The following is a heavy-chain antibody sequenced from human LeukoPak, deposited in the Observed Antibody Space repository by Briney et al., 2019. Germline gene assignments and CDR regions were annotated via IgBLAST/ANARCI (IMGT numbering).Heavy chain of an antibody. Sequence: GGSLRLSCAASGFTFSNAWMSWVRQAPGKGLEWVGRIKSKTAGGPVDYAAPVKGRFTISRDDSKDTVYLQMNSLRAEDTAVYYCAKGSGYEAQYYYYYMDVWGKGTTVTISS. CDR1: GFTFSNAW. CDR3: AKGSGYEAQYYYYYMDV. D-gene: IGHD5-12*01. J-gene: IGHJ6*03. V-gene: IGHV3-15*01. CDR2: IKSKTAGGPV.